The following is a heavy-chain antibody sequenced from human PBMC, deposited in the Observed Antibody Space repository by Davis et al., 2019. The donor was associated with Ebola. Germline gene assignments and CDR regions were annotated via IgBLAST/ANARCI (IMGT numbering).Heavy chain of an antibody. D-gene: IGHD6-19*01. Sequence: PGGSLRLSCAASGFTFKMYSMNWVRQAPGKGPEWVASITSGGDYKHYADSVKGRFTISRDKANDSLHLQMDSLRAEDSAIYYCARDREEWLVGRWLDPWGQGTLVTVSS. CDR2: ITSGGDYK. CDR1: GFTFKMYS. J-gene: IGHJ5*02. V-gene: IGHV3-21*01. CDR3: ARDREEWLVGRWLDP.